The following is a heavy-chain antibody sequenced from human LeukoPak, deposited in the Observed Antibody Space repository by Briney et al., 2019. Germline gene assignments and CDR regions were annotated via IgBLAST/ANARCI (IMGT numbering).Heavy chain of an antibody. D-gene: IGHD3-3*01. J-gene: IGHJ4*02. V-gene: IGHV3-11*04. CDR1: GFTFSDYY. CDR2: ISAIGGII. CDR3: ARVFSSGDLEWLPPGYFDY. Sequence: GGSLRLSCAVSGFTFSDYYMTWIRQAPGKGLEWVAYISAIGGIISYADSVKGRCSISRDNANNSLYLQMNSLRVEDTAIYYCARVFSSGDLEWLPPGYFDYWGPGSLVTVSS.